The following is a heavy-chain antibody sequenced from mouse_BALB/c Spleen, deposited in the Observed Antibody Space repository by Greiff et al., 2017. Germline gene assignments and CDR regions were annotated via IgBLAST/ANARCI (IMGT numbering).Heavy chain of an antibody. CDR2: IDPANGNT. Sequence: VQLQQPGAELVKPGASVKLSCTASGFNIKDTYMHWVKQRPEQGLEWIGRIDPANGNTKYDPKFQGKATITADTSSNTAYLQLSSLTSEDTAVYYCARSGYGNYRVDYWGQGTTLTVSS. V-gene: IGHV14-3*02. D-gene: IGHD2-10*02. CDR3: ARSGYGNYRVDY. J-gene: IGHJ2*01. CDR1: GFNIKDTY.